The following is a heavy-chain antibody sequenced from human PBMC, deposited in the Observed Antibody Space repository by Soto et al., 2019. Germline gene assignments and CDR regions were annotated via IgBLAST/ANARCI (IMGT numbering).Heavy chain of an antibody. Sequence: PSQPLSLTCAVSGDSVSSNSAAWNWISQSPSRGLEWLGRTYYRSKWYNDYAVSVKSRITINPDTSKNQFSLQLNSVTPEDTAVYYCARAKYSSGWYRISYYFDYWGQGTLVTSPQ. D-gene: IGHD6-19*01. J-gene: IGHJ4*02. CDR1: GDSVSSNSAA. V-gene: IGHV6-1*01. CDR3: ARAKYSSGWYRISYYFDY. CDR2: TYYRSKWYN.